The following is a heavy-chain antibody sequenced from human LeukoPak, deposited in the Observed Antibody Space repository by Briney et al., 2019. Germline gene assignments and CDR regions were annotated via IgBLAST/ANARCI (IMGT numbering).Heavy chain of an antibody. CDR3: ARALDYYDSSGYWYSFDY. Sequence: ASVKVSCKASGYTFTSYDINWVRQATGQGLEWMGWMNPNSGNTGYAQKFQGRVTMTRNTSISTAYMELSSLRSEDTAVYYCARALDYYDSSGYWYSFDYWGQGTLVTVSS. CDR2: MNPNSGNT. CDR1: GYTFTSYD. J-gene: IGHJ4*02. D-gene: IGHD3-22*01. V-gene: IGHV1-8*01.